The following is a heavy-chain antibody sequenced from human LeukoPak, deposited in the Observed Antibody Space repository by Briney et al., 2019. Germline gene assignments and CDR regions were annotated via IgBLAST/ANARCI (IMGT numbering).Heavy chain of an antibody. Sequence: GGSLRLSCAASGFTFSSYSTNWVRQAPGKGLEWVSSISSSSSYIYYADSVKGRFTISRDNAKNSLYLQMNSLRAEDTAVYYCARWGAVAGTRGDYWGQGTLVTVSS. CDR2: ISSSSSYI. J-gene: IGHJ4*02. CDR1: GFTFSSYS. D-gene: IGHD6-19*01. V-gene: IGHV3-21*01. CDR3: ARWGAVAGTRGDY.